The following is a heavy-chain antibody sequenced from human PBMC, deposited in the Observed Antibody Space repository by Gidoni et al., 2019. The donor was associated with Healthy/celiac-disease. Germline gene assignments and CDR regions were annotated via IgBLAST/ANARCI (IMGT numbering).Heavy chain of an antibody. CDR3: ARGAAYGMDV. J-gene: IGHJ6*02. Sequence: VQLLESGGGLVKPGGSLRLSCAASAFTFSSYSMNWVRQAPGKGLEGVSSISSSSSYIYYADSGKGRFTISRDNAKNALYLQMNSRRAEDTAVYYCARGAAYGMDVWGQGTTVTVSS. CDR2: ISSSSSYI. V-gene: IGHV3-21*01. CDR1: AFTFSSYS.